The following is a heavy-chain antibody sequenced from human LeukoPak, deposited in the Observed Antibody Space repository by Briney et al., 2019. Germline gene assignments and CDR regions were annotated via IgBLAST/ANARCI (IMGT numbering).Heavy chain of an antibody. Sequence: GGSLRLSCAASGFTFSRYAMSWVRQAPGKGLEWVSAISGSGGSTYYADSVKGRFSISRDNSKNTLYLQMNSLRPEDTAVYYCARLGEGGYSYDYLPYYFDYWGQGTLVTVSS. J-gene: IGHJ4*02. CDR1: GFTFSRYA. CDR3: ARLGEGGYSYDYLPYYFDY. CDR2: ISGSGGST. V-gene: IGHV3-23*01. D-gene: IGHD5-18*01.